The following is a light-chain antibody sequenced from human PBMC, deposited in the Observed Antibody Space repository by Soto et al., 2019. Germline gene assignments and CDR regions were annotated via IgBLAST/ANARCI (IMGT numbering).Light chain of an antibody. Sequence: ETVLTQSPGSLSLSTGDRATLSCRASQSVNSIYLAWYQQIPGQAPRLLIYGASNRATGIPDRFSGGGSATDFTLTISRLEPEDFAVYYCQHYGNSRYTFGQGTKLEIK. J-gene: IGKJ2*01. CDR1: QSVNSIY. CDR3: QHYGNSRYT. V-gene: IGKV3-20*01. CDR2: GAS.